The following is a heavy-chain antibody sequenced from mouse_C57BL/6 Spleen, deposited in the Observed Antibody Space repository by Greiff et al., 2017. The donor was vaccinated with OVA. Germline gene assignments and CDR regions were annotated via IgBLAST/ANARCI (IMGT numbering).Heavy chain of an antibody. CDR1: GFTLTDYY. CDR3: ARYIYDYYCFDY. Sequence: EVKLVESGGGLVQPGGSLSLSCAASGFTLTDYYMSWVRQPPGKALEWLGFIRNKANGYTTEYSASVKGRFTISRDNSQSILYLQMNALRAEDSATYYCARYIYDYYCFDYWGQGTTLTVSS. J-gene: IGHJ2*01. CDR2: IRNKANGYTT. V-gene: IGHV7-3*01. D-gene: IGHD2-4*01.